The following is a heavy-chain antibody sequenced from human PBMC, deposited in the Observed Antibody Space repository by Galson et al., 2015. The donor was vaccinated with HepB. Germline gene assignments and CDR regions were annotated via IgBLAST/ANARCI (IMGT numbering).Heavy chain of an antibody. V-gene: IGHV1-8*01. J-gene: IGHJ6*02. CDR3: ARVGIEMATIPDDYYYYGMDV. CDR1: GYTFTSYD. D-gene: IGHD5-24*01. CDR2: MNPNSGNT. Sequence: SVKVSCKASGYTFTSYDINWVRQATGQGLEWMGWMNPNSGNTGYAQKFQGRVTMTRNTSISTAYMELSSLRSEDTAVYYCARVGIEMATIPDDYYYYGMDVWGQGTTVTVSS.